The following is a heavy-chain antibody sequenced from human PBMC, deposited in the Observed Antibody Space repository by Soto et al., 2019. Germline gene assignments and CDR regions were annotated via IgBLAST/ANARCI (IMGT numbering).Heavy chain of an antibody. J-gene: IGHJ4*02. CDR1: GFSVISTY. D-gene: IGHD6-19*01. CDR3: ARIPYSSASFDY. V-gene: IGHV4-59*02. Sequence: SETLSLTCTVSGFSVISTYCVFFRQSPLKGLEWIVYVYNSGSTIYSPSLRSRITISVDPSKNQFSLRLRSVTAADTAVYYCARIPYSSASFDYWGQGNLVTVSS. CDR2: VYNSGST.